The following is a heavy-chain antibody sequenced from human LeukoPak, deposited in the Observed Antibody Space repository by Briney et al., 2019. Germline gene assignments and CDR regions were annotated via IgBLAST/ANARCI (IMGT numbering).Heavy chain of an antibody. Sequence: GGSLRLSCAASGFTFSSYWRSGVRQAPGKGLEWVANIKQDGSEKYYVDSVNGRFTISRDNAKNSLYLQLNSLRPEDTALYYCSTEPRSLLYWGHGTLVTVSS. CDR1: GFTFSSYW. V-gene: IGHV3-7*03. J-gene: IGHJ4*01. CDR3: STEPRSLLY. CDR2: IKQDGSEK. D-gene: IGHD4-17*01.